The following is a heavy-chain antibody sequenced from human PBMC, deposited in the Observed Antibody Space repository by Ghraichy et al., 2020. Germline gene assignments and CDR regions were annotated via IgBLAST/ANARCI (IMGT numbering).Heavy chain of an antibody. CDR1: GASISSYY. J-gene: IGHJ3*02. V-gene: IGHV4-59*08. Sequence: SETLSLTCTVSGASISSYYWSWIRQPPGKGLEWIGYIYYSGLTDYNPSLKSRVTISLDTSTNQFSLKLRSLTAADTAVYYCAKPKDRFGALDIWGQGTMVTVSS. D-gene: IGHD3-10*01. CDR2: IYYSGLT. CDR3: AKPKDRFGALDI.